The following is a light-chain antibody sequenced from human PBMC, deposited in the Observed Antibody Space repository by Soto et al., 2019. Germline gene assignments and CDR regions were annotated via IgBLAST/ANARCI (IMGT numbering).Light chain of an antibody. CDR3: QHYGSSPT. J-gene: IGKJ2*01. V-gene: IGKV3-20*01. Sequence: EIVLTQFPGTLSLSPGERATLSCRASQSVSSSYLAWFQQKPGQAPRLLIYGASSRATGIPDRFSGRGSGTDFTLTISRQEPEDFAVYYCQHYGSSPTFGQGAKLEIK. CDR2: GAS. CDR1: QSVSSSY.